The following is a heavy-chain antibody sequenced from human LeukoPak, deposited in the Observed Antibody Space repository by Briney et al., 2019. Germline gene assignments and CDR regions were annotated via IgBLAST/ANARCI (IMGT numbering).Heavy chain of an antibody. J-gene: IGHJ6*02. CDR1: GFVFSTYA. CDR2: ISATGGST. V-gene: IGHV3-23*01. D-gene: IGHD2-8*02. CDR3: TGGRSDRGYYGFDV. Sequence: PGKSLRLSCGASGFVFSTYAMAWVRQAPGKGLEWVSIISATGGSTYYADSVKGRFTISRDNSKSTLYLQMNSLTIEDTAVYYCTGGRSDRGYYGFDVWGQGTTVIVSS.